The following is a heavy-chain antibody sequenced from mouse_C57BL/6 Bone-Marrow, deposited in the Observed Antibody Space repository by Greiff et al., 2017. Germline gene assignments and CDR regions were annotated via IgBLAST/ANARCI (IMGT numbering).Heavy chain of an antibody. CDR1: GFTFSSYG. CDR2: ISSGGSYT. V-gene: IGHV5-6*01. CDR3: AIHAGYKAYWYFDV. D-gene: IGHD2-14*01. Sequence: EVMLVESGGDLVKPGGSLKLSCAASGFTFSSYGMSWVRQTPDKRLEWVATISSGGSYTYYPDSVKGRFTISRDNAKNTLYLQMSSLKSEDTAMYYCAIHAGYKAYWYFDVWGTGTTVTVSS. J-gene: IGHJ1*03.